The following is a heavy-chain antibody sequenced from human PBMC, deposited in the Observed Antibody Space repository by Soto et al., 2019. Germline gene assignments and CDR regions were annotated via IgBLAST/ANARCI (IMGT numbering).Heavy chain of an antibody. CDR2: IYPGDSDT. Sequence: GESLKISCKGSGYSFTSYWIGWVRQMPGKGLEWMGIIYPGDSDTRYSPSFQGQVTISADKSISTAYLQWSSLKASDTAMYYCARQGYRAVPAAIPNWFDPWGQGTLVTVSS. V-gene: IGHV5-51*01. CDR1: GYSFTSYW. D-gene: IGHD2-2*01. J-gene: IGHJ5*02. CDR3: ARQGYRAVPAAIPNWFDP.